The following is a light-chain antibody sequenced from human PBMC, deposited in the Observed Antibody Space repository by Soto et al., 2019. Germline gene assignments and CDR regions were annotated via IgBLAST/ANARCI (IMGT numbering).Light chain of an antibody. V-gene: IGKV3-15*01. J-gene: IGKJ1*01. Sequence: IVMTHSPATLSVSPGEMATLSCRVSQSVSSNLAWYQQKPGQAPRLLIYGASTRATGIPARFSGSGSGTEFTLTISSLQSEDFAVYYCQQYNNWPQTFGQGTKVDIK. CDR1: QSVSSN. CDR2: GAS. CDR3: QQYNNWPQT.